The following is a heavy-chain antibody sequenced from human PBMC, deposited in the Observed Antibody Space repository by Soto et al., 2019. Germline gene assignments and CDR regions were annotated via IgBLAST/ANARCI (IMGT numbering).Heavy chain of an antibody. CDR2: ISGGGGDT. D-gene: IGHD2-15*01. V-gene: IGHV3-23*01. CDR1: GFTFSSYA. J-gene: IGHJ6*02. Sequence: GGSLRLSCAASGFTFSSYAMTWVRQAPGKGLEWVSAISGGGGDTYYADSVKGRFTISRDNSKNTLYLQMNSLRAEDTAIYYCTMLRGRYIYSGLDVWGQGTTVTVSS. CDR3: TMLRGRYIYSGLDV.